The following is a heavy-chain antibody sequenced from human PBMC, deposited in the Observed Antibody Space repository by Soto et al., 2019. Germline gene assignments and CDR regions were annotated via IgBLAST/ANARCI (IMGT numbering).Heavy chain of an antibody. Sequence: ASVKVSCKASGYTFTGYAMHWVRQAPGQRLEWMGWINAGNGNTKYSQKFQGRVTITRDTSASIVYMELSSLRSEDTAVYYCARGSSWSYFDYWGQGTLVTVSS. CDR1: GYTFTGYA. D-gene: IGHD6-13*01. CDR2: INAGNGNT. J-gene: IGHJ4*02. V-gene: IGHV1-3*01. CDR3: ARGSSWSYFDY.